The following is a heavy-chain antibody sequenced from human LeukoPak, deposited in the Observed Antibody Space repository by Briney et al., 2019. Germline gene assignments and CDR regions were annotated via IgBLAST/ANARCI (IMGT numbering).Heavy chain of an antibody. CDR1: GFTFSSYW. J-gene: IGHJ6*02. CDR2: IKQDGSEK. CDR3: ARDWRYCSGGSCFLYYGMDV. V-gene: IGHV3-7*01. Sequence: GGSLRLSCAASGFTFSSYWMSWVRQAPGKGLEWVANIKQDGSEKYYVDSVKGRFTISRDNSKNTLYLQMNSLRAEDTAVYYCARDWRYCSGGSCFLYYGMDVWGQGTTVTVSS. D-gene: IGHD2-15*01.